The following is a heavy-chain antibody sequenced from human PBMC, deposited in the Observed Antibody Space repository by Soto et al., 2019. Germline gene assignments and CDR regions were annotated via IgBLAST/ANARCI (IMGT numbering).Heavy chain of an antibody. Sequence: EVQLLDSGGDLVQPGGFLRLSCAASGFTFDDYDMSWVRRAPGKGLEWVSTLSDTTYYADSVRGRFTISRDTSGSTLYLQMNSLGVDDTAVYYCARSLGPSRHFFDHWGQGTLVTVSS. CDR1: GFTFDDYD. CDR2: LSDTT. CDR3: ARSLGPSRHFFDH. J-gene: IGHJ4*02. V-gene: IGHV3-23*01. D-gene: IGHD3-16*01.